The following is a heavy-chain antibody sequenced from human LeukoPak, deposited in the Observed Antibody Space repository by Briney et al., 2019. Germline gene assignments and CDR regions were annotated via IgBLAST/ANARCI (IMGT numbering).Heavy chain of an antibody. CDR1: SGSLFSSNW. J-gene: IGHJ4*02. Sequence: SETLSLTCAVSSGSLFSSNWWSWVRQPPGKGLEWIGQIFRDGSTSYSPSLKSRVTISVDKSKNQFSLRLTSVTAADTAVYYCARSPTKRVPEDYWGQGTLVTLSS. D-gene: IGHD2-2*01. V-gene: IGHV4-4*02. CDR3: ARSPTKRVPEDY. CDR2: IFRDGST.